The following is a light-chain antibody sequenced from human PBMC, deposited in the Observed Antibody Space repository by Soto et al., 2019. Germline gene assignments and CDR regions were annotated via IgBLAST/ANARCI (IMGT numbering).Light chain of an antibody. CDR3: PHYNSYSEA. CDR1: QTISSW. CDR2: KAS. J-gene: IGKJ1*01. Sequence: DIQMTQSPSTLSGSVGDRVTITCRASQTISSWLAWYQQKPGKAPKLLIYKASTLKSGVPSRFSGSGCGTEFTLTISSLQPDDFVTYYCPHYNSYSEAFGQGTKVELK. V-gene: IGKV1-5*03.